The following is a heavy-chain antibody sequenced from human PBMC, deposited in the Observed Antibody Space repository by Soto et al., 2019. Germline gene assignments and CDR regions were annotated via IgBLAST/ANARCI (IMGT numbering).Heavy chain of an antibody. Sequence: QITLKESGPTLVKPTQTLTLTCTFSGFSLSTHTVVVAWIRQPPGKALEWLALIYWDEEKRYSPSLKSRLTITKETSNNQVVLKKSSLDPMDPATYYCAYIVPLDYRGYNVEDWGQGILVTVSS. D-gene: IGHD5-12*01. CDR1: GFSLSTHTVV. CDR2: IYWDEEK. V-gene: IGHV2-5*02. CDR3: AYIVPLDYRGYNVED. J-gene: IGHJ1*01.